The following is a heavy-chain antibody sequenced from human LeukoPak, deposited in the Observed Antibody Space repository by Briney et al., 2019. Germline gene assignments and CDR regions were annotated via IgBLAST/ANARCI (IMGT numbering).Heavy chain of an antibody. CDR2: IYYSGST. Sequence: PETLSLTCTVSGGSISSSSYYWGWIRQPPGKGLEWIGSIYYSGSTYCNPSLKSRVTISVDTSKNQFSLKLTSVTAADTAVYYCARPYSSSTYYFDSWGQGTLVTVSS. CDR3: ARPYSSSTYYFDS. CDR1: GGSISSSSYY. J-gene: IGHJ4*02. D-gene: IGHD6-13*01. V-gene: IGHV4-39*01.